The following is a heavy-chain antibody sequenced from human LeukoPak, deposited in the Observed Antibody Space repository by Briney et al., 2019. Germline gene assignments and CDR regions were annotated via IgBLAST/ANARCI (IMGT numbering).Heavy chain of an antibody. J-gene: IGHJ4*02. CDR3: ASHHTILYYFDY. Sequence: KPSETLSLTCTVSGGSITTSRYYWGWIRQPPGKGLEWIGSMYYSGTTYYSPSLKSRVTISVDTSKNKFSLRLSSVTAADTAVYYCASHHTILYYFDYWGQGTLVTVSS. CDR2: MYYSGTT. CDR1: GGSITTSRYY. V-gene: IGHV4-39*01. D-gene: IGHD5-24*01.